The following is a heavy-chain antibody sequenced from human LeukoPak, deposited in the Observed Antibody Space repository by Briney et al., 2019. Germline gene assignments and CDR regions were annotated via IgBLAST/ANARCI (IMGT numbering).Heavy chain of an antibody. CDR3: ASLAAPGAFDI. J-gene: IGHJ3*02. Sequence: GGSLRLSCAASGFTFSSYSMNWVRQAPGKGLEWVSSISSSSSYIYYADSVKGRFTICRDSDKNSLYLKMNRLRAEDTAVYYCASLAAPGAFDIWGQGTMVTVSS. CDR1: GFTFSSYS. V-gene: IGHV3-21*01. D-gene: IGHD6-13*01. CDR2: ISSSSSYI.